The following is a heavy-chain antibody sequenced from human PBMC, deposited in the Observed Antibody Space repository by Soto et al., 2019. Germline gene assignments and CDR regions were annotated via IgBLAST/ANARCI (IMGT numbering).Heavy chain of an antibody. CDR2: ISWDGGST. D-gene: IGHD3-22*01. CDR3: AKGEADYDSSGYYYPHY. CDR1: GFTFDDYT. V-gene: IGHV3-43*01. J-gene: IGHJ4*02. Sequence: EVQLVESGGVVVQPGGSLRLSCAASGFTFDDYTMHWVRQAPGKGLEWVSLISWDGGSTYYADSVKGRFTISRDNSKNSLYLQVESLRSEDTGLYYCAKGEADYDSSGYYYPHYWGQGTLVTVSS.